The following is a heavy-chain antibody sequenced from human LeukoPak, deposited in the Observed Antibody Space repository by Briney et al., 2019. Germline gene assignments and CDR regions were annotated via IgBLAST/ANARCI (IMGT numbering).Heavy chain of an antibody. CDR3: ASRIAAAGTAYFGF. CDR1: GGSISSSSYY. Sequence: SETLSLTCTVSGGSISSSSYYWGWIRQPPGKGLEWIGSIGYRGSAYYNPSLKSRVTTSVDTSKNQFSLKLSSVTAADTAVYYCASRIAAAGTAYFGFWGQGILVTVSS. V-gene: IGHV4-39*01. J-gene: IGHJ4*02. D-gene: IGHD6-13*01. CDR2: IGYRGSA.